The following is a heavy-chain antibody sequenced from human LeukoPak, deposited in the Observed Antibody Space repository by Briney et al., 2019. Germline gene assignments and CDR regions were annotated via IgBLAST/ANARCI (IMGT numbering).Heavy chain of an antibody. D-gene: IGHD3-22*01. CDR3: ARYYYDSSGYMVHFDY. J-gene: IGHJ4*02. CDR1: GYTFTSYD. CDR2: MNPNSGNT. V-gene: IGHV1-8*01. Sequence: GASVKVSCKASGYTFTSYDINWVRQATGQGLEWMGWMNPNSGNTGYAQKFQGRVTMTRNTSISTAYMELSSLRSEDTAVHYCARYYYDSSGYMVHFDYWGQGTLVTVSS.